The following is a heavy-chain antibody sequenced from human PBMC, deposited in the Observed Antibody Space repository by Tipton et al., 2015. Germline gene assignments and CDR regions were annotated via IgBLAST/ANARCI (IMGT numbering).Heavy chain of an antibody. CDR2: IYTSGNT. J-gene: IGHJ5*02. CDR1: GGSTRNYY. V-gene: IGHV4-4*07. CDR3: ARDRGLRGGFDP. D-gene: IGHD4-17*01. Sequence: LRLSCSVSGGSTRNYYWSWIRQPAGKGLEWIGRIYTSGNTAHNPSLKSRVTMSLDTSKNQFSLKLSSVTAADTAVYYCARDRGLRGGFDPWGQGTLVTVSS.